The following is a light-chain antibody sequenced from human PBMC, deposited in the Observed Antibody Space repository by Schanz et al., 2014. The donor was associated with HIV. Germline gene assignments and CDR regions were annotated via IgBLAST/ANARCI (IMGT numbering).Light chain of an antibody. J-gene: IGLJ3*02. V-gene: IGLV1-44*01. CDR3: ATWVDSLNGWV. CDR2: AGN. Sequence: QSVLTQPPSASGTPGQRVTISCSGSSSNIGSNTVNWYQHLPGTAPKLLIYAGNQRASGVPDRLSGSGSGTSASLVISGLQSQDEADYYCATWVDSLNGWVFGGGTKLTVL. CDR1: SSNIGSNT.